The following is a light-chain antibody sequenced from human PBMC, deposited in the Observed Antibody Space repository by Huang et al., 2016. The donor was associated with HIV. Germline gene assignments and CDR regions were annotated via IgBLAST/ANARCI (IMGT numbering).Light chain of an antibody. CDR3: QQYNNWLLLT. V-gene: IGKV3-15*01. CDR2: GAS. J-gene: IGKJ4*01. Sequence: EIVMTQSPATLSVSPGERATLSCRASQSVSSKLAWYQQKPCQAPRLLIYGASTRATGIPARFSGSGSGTEFTLTISSLQSEDFAVYYCQQYNNWLLLTFGGGTKVEIK. CDR1: QSVSSK.